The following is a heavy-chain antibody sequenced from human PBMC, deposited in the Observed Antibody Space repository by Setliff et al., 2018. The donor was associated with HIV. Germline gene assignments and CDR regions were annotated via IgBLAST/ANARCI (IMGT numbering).Heavy chain of an antibody. CDR1: GGSFSGYY. V-gene: IGHV4-34*01. D-gene: IGHD3-22*01. Sequence: SETLSLTCAVYGGSFSGYYWSWIRQPPGKGLEWIGEINHSGSTNYNPSLKSRVTISVDTSKNQFSLKLSSVTAADTAVYFCARLRITMIMMLNYFDYWGQGTLVTVSS. J-gene: IGHJ4*02. CDR2: INHSGST. CDR3: ARLRITMIMMLNYFDY.